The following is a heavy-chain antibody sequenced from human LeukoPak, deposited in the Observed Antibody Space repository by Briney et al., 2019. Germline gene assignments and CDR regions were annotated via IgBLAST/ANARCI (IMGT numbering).Heavy chain of an antibody. CDR3: ARGGPYYYGSGSYGPIDY. D-gene: IGHD3-10*01. J-gene: IGHJ4*02. CDR2: ISYDGSNK. Sequence: GGSLRLSCAASGFTFSSYAMHWVRQAPGKGLEWVAVISYDGSNKYYADSAKGRFTISRDNSKNTLYLQMNSLRAEDTAVYYCARGGPYYYGSGSYGPIDYWGQGTLVTVSS. V-gene: IGHV3-30*04. CDR1: GFTFSSYA.